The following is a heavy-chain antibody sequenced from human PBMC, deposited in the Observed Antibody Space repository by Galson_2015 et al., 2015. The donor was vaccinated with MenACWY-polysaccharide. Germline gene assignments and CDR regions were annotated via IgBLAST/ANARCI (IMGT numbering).Heavy chain of an antibody. D-gene: IGHD1-26*01. Sequence: ETLSLTCAVYGGSLSGYYWSWIRQPPGKGLEWIGEINHNGRTTYNPSLKSRITISVDTSKNQFSLKMTSVTAADTAMYYCARGVGARSRFGLWGQGTLVTVSS. CDR1: GGSLSGYY. J-gene: IGHJ4*02. CDR2: INHNGRT. V-gene: IGHV4-34*01. CDR3: ARGVGARSRFGL.